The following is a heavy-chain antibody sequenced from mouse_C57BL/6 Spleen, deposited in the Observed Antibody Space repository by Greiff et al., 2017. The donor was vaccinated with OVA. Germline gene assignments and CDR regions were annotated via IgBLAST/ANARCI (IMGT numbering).Heavy chain of an antibody. V-gene: IGHV1-72*01. J-gene: IGHJ1*03. CDR2: IDPNSGGT. CDR1: GYTFTSYW. CDR3: SYYGSSHWYFDV. Sequence: QVQLKQPGAELVKPGASVKLSCKASGYTFTSYWMHWVKQRPGRGLEWIGRIDPNSGGTKYNEKFKSKATLTVDKPSSTAYMQLSSLTSEDSAVYYCSYYGSSHWYFDVWGTGTTVTVSS. D-gene: IGHD1-1*01.